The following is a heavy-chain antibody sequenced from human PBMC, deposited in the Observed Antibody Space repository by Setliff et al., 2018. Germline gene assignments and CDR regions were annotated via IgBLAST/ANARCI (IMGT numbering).Heavy chain of an antibody. D-gene: IGHD6-19*01. J-gene: IGHJ6*03. CDR3: AREQWLDPPGYYYMDV. V-gene: IGHV4-4*07. Sequence: SETLSLTCTVSGGSISSYYWGWIRQPAGKGLEWIGHIYIGGSANYNPSPKSRVTMSIDTSKNQFSLKLNSVTAADMAVYYCAREQWLDPPGYYYMDVWAKGTTVTVSS. CDR2: IYIGGSA. CDR1: GGSISSYY.